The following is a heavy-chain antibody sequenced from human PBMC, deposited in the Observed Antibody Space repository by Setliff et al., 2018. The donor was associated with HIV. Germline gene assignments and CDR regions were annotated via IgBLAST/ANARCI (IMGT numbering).Heavy chain of an antibody. V-gene: IGHV5-51*01. CDR1: GYSFTNYW. D-gene: IGHD2-15*01. CDR2: IYPGDSIT. J-gene: IGHJ3*02. CDR3: AKQYCSGGTCYSADAFDI. Sequence: GESLKISCKASGYSFTNYWIGWVRQMPGKGLEWIGVIYPGDSITRYGPSFQGQVSISADTPITTAYLQWSSLKASDTAMYYCAKQYCSGGTCYSADAFDIWGQGTMVTVSS.